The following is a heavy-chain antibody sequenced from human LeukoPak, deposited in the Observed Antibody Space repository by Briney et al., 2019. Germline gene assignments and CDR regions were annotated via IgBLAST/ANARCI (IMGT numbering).Heavy chain of an antibody. D-gene: IGHD2-15*01. CDR3: AREKVCSGGSCYPAESAFDI. Sequence: SETLSLTCTVSGGSISSYYWSWIRQPPGKGLEWIGYIYYSGSTNYNPSLKSRVTISVDTSKNQFSLKLSSVTAADTAVYYCAREKVCSGGSCYPAESAFDIWGQGTMVTVSS. CDR1: GGSISSYY. J-gene: IGHJ3*02. V-gene: IGHV4-59*01. CDR2: IYYSGST.